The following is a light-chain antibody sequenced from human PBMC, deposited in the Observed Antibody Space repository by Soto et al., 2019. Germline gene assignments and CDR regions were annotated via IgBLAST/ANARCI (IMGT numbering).Light chain of an antibody. V-gene: IGKV3-20*01. CDR1: QSVFNNH. CDR2: GAS. CDR3: QQYGSSPTT. Sequence: EIVLTQSPGTLSLSPGERATLSCRSSQSVFNNHIGWYQQKPGQAPRRLIFGASFRATGIPDRFSGSGSGTDFTLTISRLEPEDFAVYYCQQYGSSPTTFGQGTMVDI. J-gene: IGKJ1*01.